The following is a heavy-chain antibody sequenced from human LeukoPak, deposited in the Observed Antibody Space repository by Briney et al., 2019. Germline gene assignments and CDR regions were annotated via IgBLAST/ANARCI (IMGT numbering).Heavy chain of an antibody. Sequence: GESLKISCKGSGYTFTGYYMHWVRQAPGQGLEWMGRINPNSGGTNYAQKFQGRVTMTRDTSVSTAYMELSRLRSDDTAVYYCARRKGEPNIFDSWGQGTLVTVSS. CDR2: INPNSGGT. CDR1: GYTFTGYY. J-gene: IGHJ4*02. V-gene: IGHV1-2*06. D-gene: IGHD3-16*01. CDR3: ARRKGEPNIFDS.